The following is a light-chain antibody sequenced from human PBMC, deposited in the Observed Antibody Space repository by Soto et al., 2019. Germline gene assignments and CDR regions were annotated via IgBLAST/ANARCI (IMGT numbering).Light chain of an antibody. J-gene: IGLJ1*01. CDR2: DVS. CDR3: SSYTSSTTEV. CDR1: SSDVGCYNY. V-gene: IGLV2-14*01. Sequence: QSVLTQPASVSGSPGQSIAISCTGTSSDVGCYNYVSWYQQHPGKAPKLIIYDVSSRPSGVSNRFSGSKSGNTASLTISGLQAEDEADYYCSSYTSSTTEVFGTGTKVTVL.